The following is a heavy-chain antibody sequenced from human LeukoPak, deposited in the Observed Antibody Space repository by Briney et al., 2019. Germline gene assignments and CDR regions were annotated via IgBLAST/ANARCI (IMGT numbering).Heavy chain of an antibody. Sequence: GGSLRLSCAASGFTFSSYAMRWVRQAPGKGLEWVSSISSSGAGTYYADSVKRRFTISRDNSKNTVYLQINSLRAEDTAVYYCAKDSGNSGWYVDNWGQGTLVTVSS. CDR2: ISSSGAGT. J-gene: IGHJ4*02. CDR1: GFTFSSYA. CDR3: AKDSGNSGWYVDN. V-gene: IGHV3-23*01. D-gene: IGHD6-19*01.